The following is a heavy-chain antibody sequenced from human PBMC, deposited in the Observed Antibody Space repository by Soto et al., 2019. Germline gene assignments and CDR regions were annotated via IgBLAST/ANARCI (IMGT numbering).Heavy chain of an antibody. CDR3: ARHVKKGSSTLRGVDS. CDR2: IYYSGST. J-gene: IGHJ4*02. D-gene: IGHD3-10*01. Sequence: SETLSLTCTVSGGSISSSSYYWGWIRQPPGKGLEWIGSIYYSGSTHYNPSLKSRVTISVDTSKNQFSLKLSSVTAADTAVYFCARHVKKGSSTLRGVDSWGLGTLVTVSS. CDR1: GGSISSSSYY. V-gene: IGHV4-39*01.